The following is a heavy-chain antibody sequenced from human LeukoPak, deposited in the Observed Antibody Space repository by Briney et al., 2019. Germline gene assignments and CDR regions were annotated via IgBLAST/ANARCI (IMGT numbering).Heavy chain of an antibody. CDR1: SGSISSDGYY. J-gene: IGHJ4*02. CDR2: IHNSVST. V-gene: IGHV4-31*03. CDR3: AREGGRNSFDY. D-gene: IGHD3-16*01. Sequence: SQSLSLTCTVSSGSISSDGYYWSWIRQHPGKGLEWIGYIHNSVSTYYNPSLKSRVTISVDTSKNQFSLNLSSATAADTAVYYCAREGGRNSFDYWGQGTLVTASS.